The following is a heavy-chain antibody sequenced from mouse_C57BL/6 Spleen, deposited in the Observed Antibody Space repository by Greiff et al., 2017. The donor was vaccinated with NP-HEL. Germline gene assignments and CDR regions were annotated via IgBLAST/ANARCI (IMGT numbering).Heavy chain of an antibody. D-gene: IGHD2-1*01. Sequence: LVESGPELVKPGASVKLSCTASGYTFTSYDINWVKQRPGQGLEWIGWVYPRDGSTKYNEKFKGKATLTVDTSSSTAYMELHSLTSEDSAVYFCARGGNYGYFDVWGTGTTVTVSS. J-gene: IGHJ1*03. CDR1: GYTFTSYD. V-gene: IGHV1-85*01. CDR3: ARGGNYGYFDV. CDR2: VYPRDGST.